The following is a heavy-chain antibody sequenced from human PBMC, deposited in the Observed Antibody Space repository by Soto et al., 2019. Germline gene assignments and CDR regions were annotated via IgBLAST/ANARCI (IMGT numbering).Heavy chain of an antibody. D-gene: IGHD2-15*01. CDR2: LPDSGST. CDR1: GGSINNGDYY. J-gene: IGHJ4*02. CDR3: ARHGGSGPTRDYFSY. Sequence: QVQLQESGPGLVKPSQTLSLICTVSGGSINNGDYYWTWIRQHPGKGLEWIGFLPDSGSTYYNSSRKSRATISVDTSKNHFSLQLTSVTAADTAMYYCARHGGSGPTRDYFSYWGQGILVTVSS. V-gene: IGHV4-31*03.